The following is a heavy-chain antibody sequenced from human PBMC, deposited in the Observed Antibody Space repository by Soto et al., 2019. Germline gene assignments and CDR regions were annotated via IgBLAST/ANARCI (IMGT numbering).Heavy chain of an antibody. CDR2: IRSNTAIT. J-gene: IGHJ4*02. V-gene: IGHV3-23*01. Sequence: EVQLLESGGGLVQPGGSLRLSCVASGFSFNPYVMAWVRQAPGKGLEWVSAIRSNTAITHYPDSMRGRFTISRVNSENTIFLQMHSLRVEDSAVYLCVKASDGAWPYYFDSWGQGTLVTVSS. CDR1: GFSFNPYV. CDR3: VKASDGAWPYYFDS. D-gene: IGHD5-12*01.